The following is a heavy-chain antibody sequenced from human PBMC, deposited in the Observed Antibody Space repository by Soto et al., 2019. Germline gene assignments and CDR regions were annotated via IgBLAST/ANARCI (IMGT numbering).Heavy chain of an antibody. D-gene: IGHD2-2*02. CDR3: ARQAKYTTNSRESLSNYSVMDV. CDR2: TYYSGNT. CDR1: GGSIISTSFY. J-gene: IGHJ6*02. Sequence: QMQLRESGPGLVKPSETLSLTCTVSGGSIISTSFYWGWIRQPPGRGLEWIGTTYYSGNTYHSPSLKSRATISVAASRTQFSLRLTSVTAADTAVYYCARQAKYTTNSRESLSNYSVMDVWGPGTTVSVSS. V-gene: IGHV4-39*01.